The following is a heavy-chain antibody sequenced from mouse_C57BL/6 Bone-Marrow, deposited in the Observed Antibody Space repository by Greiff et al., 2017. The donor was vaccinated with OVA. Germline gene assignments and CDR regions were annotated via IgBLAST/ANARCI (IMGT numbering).Heavy chain of an antibody. CDR1: GYTFTSYW. Sequence: QVQLQQPGAEPVKPGASVKMSCKASGYTFTSYWITWVKQRPGQGLEWIGDIYPGSGSTNYNEKFKSKATLTVDTSSSTAYMQLSSLTSEDSAVYYCARRYDGSSWYFDDWGTGTTVTVSS. J-gene: IGHJ1*03. CDR2: IYPGSGST. D-gene: IGHD1-1*01. V-gene: IGHV1-55*01. CDR3: ARRYDGSSWYFDD.